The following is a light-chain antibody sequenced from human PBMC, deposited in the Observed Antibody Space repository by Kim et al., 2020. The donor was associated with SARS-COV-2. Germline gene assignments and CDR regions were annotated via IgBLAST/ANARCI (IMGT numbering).Light chain of an antibody. CDR2: GDS. CDR3: CSFAPGTTWV. V-gene: IGLV2-23*01. J-gene: IGLJ3*02. Sequence: SITIPGTGTRSDIGAYNFLTWVQQHPGKAPKLIIHGDSKRPSGISNRFSASKSGNTGSLTISGLQNEDEADYYCCSFAPGTTWVFGGGTKLTVL. CDR1: RSDIGAYNF.